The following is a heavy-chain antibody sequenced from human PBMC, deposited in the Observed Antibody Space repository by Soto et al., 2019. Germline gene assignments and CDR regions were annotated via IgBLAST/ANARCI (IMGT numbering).Heavy chain of an antibody. D-gene: IGHD3-22*01. V-gene: IGHV4-59*12. CDR1: GGSISSYY. CDR3: ARGGSSGY. J-gene: IGHJ4*02. Sequence: SETLSLTCTVSGGSISSYYWSWIRQPPGKGLEWIGYIYYSGSTNYNPSLKSRVTISVDTSKNQFSLKLSSVTAADTAVYYCARGGSSGYWGQGTLVTVSS. CDR2: IYYSGST.